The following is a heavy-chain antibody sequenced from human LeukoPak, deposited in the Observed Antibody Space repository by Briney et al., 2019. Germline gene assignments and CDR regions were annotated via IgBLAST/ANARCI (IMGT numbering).Heavy chain of an antibody. V-gene: IGHV4-34*01. CDR1: GFTVSSNY. Sequence: GSLRLSCAASGFTVSSNYMSWIRQPPGKGLEWIGEINHSGSTNYNPSLKSRVTISVDTSKNQFSLKLSSVTAADTAVYYCARGVPLYWGSYRYSARLDYWGQGTLVTVSS. J-gene: IGHJ4*02. CDR3: ARGVPLYWGSYRYSARLDY. D-gene: IGHD3-16*02. CDR2: INHSGST.